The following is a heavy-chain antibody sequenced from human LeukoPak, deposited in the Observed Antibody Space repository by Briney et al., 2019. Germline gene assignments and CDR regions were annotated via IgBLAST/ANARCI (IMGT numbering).Heavy chain of an antibody. J-gene: IGHJ4*02. CDR3: ARERSSGYAFDY. Sequence: SETLSLTCTVSGGSISSSSYSWGWIRQPPGKGLEWIGSIYYSGSTSYNPSLKSRVTISVDTSKNQFSLKLSSVTAADTAVYYCARERSSGYAFDYWGQGTLVTVSS. CDR2: IYYSGST. CDR1: GGSISSSSYS. V-gene: IGHV4-39*07. D-gene: IGHD3-3*01.